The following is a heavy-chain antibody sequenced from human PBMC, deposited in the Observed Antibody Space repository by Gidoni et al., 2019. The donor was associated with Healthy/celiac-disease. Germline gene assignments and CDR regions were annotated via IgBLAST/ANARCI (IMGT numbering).Heavy chain of an antibody. CDR2: ISYDGSNK. CDR1: RFPFRSYA. V-gene: IGHV3-30-3*01. J-gene: IGHJ6*02. D-gene: IGHD3-10*01. Sequence: VQLVESGGGVVQPGRSLRLSCAASRFPFRSYAMHWVRQAPGKGLEWVAVISYDGSNKYYADAVKGRFTISRDNSKNTLYLQMNSLRAEDTAVYYCARVGVREYIHLGMDVWGQGTTVTVSS. CDR3: ARVGVREYIHLGMDV.